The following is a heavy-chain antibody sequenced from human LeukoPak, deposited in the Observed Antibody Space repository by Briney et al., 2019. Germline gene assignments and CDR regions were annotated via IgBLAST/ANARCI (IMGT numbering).Heavy chain of an antibody. V-gene: IGHV1-8*01. CDR2: MNPNSGNT. D-gene: IGHD3-16*01. CDR1: GYTFTSYD. J-gene: IGHJ5*02. Sequence: GASVKVSCKTSGYTFTSYDINWVRQATGQGLEWMGWMNPNSGNTGYAQKFQGRVTMTRNTSISTAYMELSSLRSEDTAVYYCARSTLNYGHPRFDPWGQGTLVTVSS. CDR3: ARSTLNYGHPRFDP.